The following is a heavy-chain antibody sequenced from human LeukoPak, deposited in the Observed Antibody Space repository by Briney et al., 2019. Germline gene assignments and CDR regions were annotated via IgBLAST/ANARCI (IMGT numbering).Heavy chain of an antibody. J-gene: IGHJ6*02. V-gene: IGHV3-30*18. CDR1: GFTFSSCG. CDR2: ISYDGSNK. CDR3: AKEGSRTTVTTAHKSEYYYYYYGMDV. Sequence: GGSLRLSCAASGFTFSSCGMHWVRQAPGKGLEWVAVISYDGSNKYYADSVKGRFTISRDNSKNTLYLQMNSLRAEDTAVYYCAKEGSRTTVTTAHKSEYYYYYYGMDVWGQGTTVTVSS. D-gene: IGHD4-17*01.